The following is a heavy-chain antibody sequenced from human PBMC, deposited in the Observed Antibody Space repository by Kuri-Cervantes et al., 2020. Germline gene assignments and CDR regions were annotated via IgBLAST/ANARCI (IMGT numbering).Heavy chain of an antibody. CDR3: ARGVLENYYDSGSLASLDY. Sequence: SVKVSCKASGGTFSSYAISWVRQAPGQGLEWMGGIIPIFGTANYAQKFQGRVTITTDESTSTAYMELSSLRSEDTAVYYCARGVLENYYDSGSLASLDYWGQGTLVTVSS. J-gene: IGHJ4*02. D-gene: IGHD3-10*01. V-gene: IGHV1-69*05. CDR2: IIPIFGTA. CDR1: GGTFSSYA.